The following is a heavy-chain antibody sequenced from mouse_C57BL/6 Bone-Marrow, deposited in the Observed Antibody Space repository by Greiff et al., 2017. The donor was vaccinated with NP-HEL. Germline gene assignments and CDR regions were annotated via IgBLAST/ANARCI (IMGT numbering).Heavy chain of an antibody. CDR1: GYTFTSYW. D-gene: IGHD1-1*01. CDR3: ASSDYYGSSYEGYWYFDV. Sequence: VQLQQSGAELAKPGASVKLSCKASGYTFTSYWMHWVKQRPGQGLEWIGYINPSSGYTKYNQKFKDKATLTADKSSSTAYMQLSILTEEDSAVYYCASSDYYGSSYEGYWYFDVWGTGATVTVSS. V-gene: IGHV1-7*01. CDR2: INPSSGYT. J-gene: IGHJ1*03.